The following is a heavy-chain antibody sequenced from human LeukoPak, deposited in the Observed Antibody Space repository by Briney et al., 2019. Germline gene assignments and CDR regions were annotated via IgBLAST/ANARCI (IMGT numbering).Heavy chain of an antibody. CDR3: ARDSHYDSSGLSFDY. Sequence: ASVKVSCTASGYTFTSYSMHWVRHAPGEGIEVMGWSNPNRGDTNYAQKFQGRVTMTRDTSISTAYMELSRLRSDDTAVYYCARDSHYDSSGLSFDYWGQGTLVTVSS. J-gene: IGHJ4*02. D-gene: IGHD3-22*01. V-gene: IGHV1-2*02. CDR1: GYTFTSYS. CDR2: SNPNRGDT.